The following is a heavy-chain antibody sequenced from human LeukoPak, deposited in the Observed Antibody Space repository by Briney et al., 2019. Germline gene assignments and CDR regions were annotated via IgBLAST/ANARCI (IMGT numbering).Heavy chain of an antibody. CDR2: IYYSGGT. V-gene: IGHV4-59*01. J-gene: IGHJ4*02. Sequence: SETLSLTCTVSGGSISGYYWSWIRQPPGKGLEWIGYIYYSGGTNYNPSLKSRVTISVDTSKNQFSLKLSSVTAADTAVYYCAQQCSGSYEPCFDYWGQGTLVTVSS. CDR3: AQQCSGSYEPCFDY. D-gene: IGHD1-26*01. CDR1: GGSISGYY.